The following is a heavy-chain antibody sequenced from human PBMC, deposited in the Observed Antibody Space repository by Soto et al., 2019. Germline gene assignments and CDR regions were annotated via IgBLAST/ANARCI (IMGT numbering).Heavy chain of an antibody. CDR2: ISYDGSNK. V-gene: IGHV3-30*18. J-gene: IGHJ4*02. CDR3: AKDLSEAHFDY. CDR1: GFTFSSYG. Sequence: GGSLRLSCAASGFTFSSYGMHWVRQAPGKGLQWVAVISYDGSNKYYADSVKGRFTISRDNSKNTLYLQMNSLRAEDTAVYYCAKDLSEAHFDYWGQGTLVTVSS.